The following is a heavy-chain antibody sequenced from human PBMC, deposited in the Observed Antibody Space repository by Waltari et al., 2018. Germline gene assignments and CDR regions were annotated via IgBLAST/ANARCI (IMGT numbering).Heavy chain of an antibody. V-gene: IGHV3-48*01. CDR2: ISRKRGNI. J-gene: IGHJ4*02. Sequence: EVNLVESGGALVQPGGSLRLSCEASGFSFSDYSMHWVRQAPGKGLECVSYISRKRGNIDYADSVRGRFTISRDNVENSLHLQMDSLRVEDTAVYYCARGLPGYYFDYWGQGTLVTVSS. CDR3: ARGLPGYYFDY. CDR1: GFSFSDYS.